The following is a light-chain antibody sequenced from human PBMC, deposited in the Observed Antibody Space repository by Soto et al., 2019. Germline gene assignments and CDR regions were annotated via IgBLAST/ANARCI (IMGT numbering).Light chain of an antibody. Sequence: QSALAQPPSASGSPGQSVTISCTGSGSDIGAYNFVSWCQQHPGKAPKLMIFGVTERPSGVPDRFSGSKSGNTASLTVSGLQADDEAVYYCYSYAGRNIWVFGGGTKFTVL. CDR3: YSYAGRNIWV. CDR2: GVT. J-gene: IGLJ3*02. CDR1: GSDIGAYNF. V-gene: IGLV2-8*01.